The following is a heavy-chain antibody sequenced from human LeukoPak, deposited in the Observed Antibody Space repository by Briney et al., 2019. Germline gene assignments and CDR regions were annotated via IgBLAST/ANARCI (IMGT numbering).Heavy chain of an antibody. Sequence: SETLSLTCAVYGGSFSGYYWSWIRQPPGKGLEWIGEIYHSGSTNYNPSLKSRVTISVDKSKNQFSLKLSSVTAADTAVYYCASIKGYFDYWGQGTLVTVSS. CDR3: ASIKGYFDY. CDR1: GGSFSGYY. J-gene: IGHJ4*02. CDR2: IYHSGST. V-gene: IGHV4-34*01.